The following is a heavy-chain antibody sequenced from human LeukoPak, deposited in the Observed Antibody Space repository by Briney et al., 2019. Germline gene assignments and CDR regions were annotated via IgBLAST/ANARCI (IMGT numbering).Heavy chain of an antibody. CDR3: ATSFYDSSGYLDDY. CDR1: GGSTRSYY. J-gene: IGHJ4*02. Sequence: SETLSLTCTVSGGSTRSYYWSWIRQPPGKGLAWIGYIYYSGSTNYNPSLKSRVTISVDTSKNQFSLKLSSVTAADTAVYYCATSFYDSSGYLDDYWGQGTLVTVSS. D-gene: IGHD3-22*01. V-gene: IGHV4-59*01. CDR2: IYYSGST.